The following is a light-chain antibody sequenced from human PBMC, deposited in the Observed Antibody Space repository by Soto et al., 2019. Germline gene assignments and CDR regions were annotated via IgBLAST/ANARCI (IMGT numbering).Light chain of an antibody. J-gene: IGKJ4*01. CDR3: QQGSNWPPGLT. CDR2: GAT. V-gene: IGKV3D-20*02. CDR1: QSVSSNY. Sequence: EIVLTQSPGTLSLSPGDSATLSCRASQSVSSNYLAWYQRKPGQGPRLLIYGATSRPTGIPDRFSGSGSGTDFTLTISRLETEDFAVYYCQQGSNWPPGLTFGGGTKVEIK.